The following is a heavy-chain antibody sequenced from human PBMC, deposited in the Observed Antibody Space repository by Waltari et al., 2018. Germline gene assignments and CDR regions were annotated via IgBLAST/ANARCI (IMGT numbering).Heavy chain of an antibody. CDR1: GFTFSSYP. V-gene: IGHV3-30*01. J-gene: IGHJ6*02. Sequence: QVQLVVSGGGLVQPGRSLTLSCEASGFTFSSYPIHWVCQAPGKGLEWVALISHDGSKTYYPDSVKGRFTISRDNSQNTLYLQMNSLRAEDTALYYCARGISHGSASLDVWGQGTTVTVSS. CDR3: ARGISHGSASLDV. CDR2: ISHDGSKT. D-gene: IGHD5-18*01.